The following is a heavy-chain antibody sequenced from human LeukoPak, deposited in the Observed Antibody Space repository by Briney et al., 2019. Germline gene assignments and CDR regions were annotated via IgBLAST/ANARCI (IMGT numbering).Heavy chain of an antibody. D-gene: IGHD6-13*01. CDR1: GGSFSGYY. Sequence: SGTLSLTCAVYGGSFSGYYWSWLRQPPGKGGEGIGEINDGGRTNYNPSLTSRGTISVATSKNQFSLKLTSVTAADTAVYYCARRYSSSWYPIRPTQHFDYWGQGTLVTVSS. CDR3: ARRYSSSWYPIRPTQHFDY. J-gene: IGHJ4*02. CDR2: INDGGRT. V-gene: IGHV4-34*01.